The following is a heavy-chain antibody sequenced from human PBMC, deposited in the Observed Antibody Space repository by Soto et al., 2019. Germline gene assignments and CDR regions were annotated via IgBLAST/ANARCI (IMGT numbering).Heavy chain of an antibody. V-gene: IGHV3-73*02. J-gene: IGHJ3*02. CDR3: TTLTGHNAFDI. Sequence: EVQLVESGGGLVQPGGSLTLSCAASGFTFSGSAMHWVRQASGKGLEWVGRMRSKSNNDATPYVASVRGRFTISRDDSKKTEYLQMSCLKTEDTAVAYGTTLTGHNAFDIWGKGTMVTVSS. D-gene: IGHD1-20*01. CDR1: GFTFSGSA. CDR2: MRSKSNNDAT.